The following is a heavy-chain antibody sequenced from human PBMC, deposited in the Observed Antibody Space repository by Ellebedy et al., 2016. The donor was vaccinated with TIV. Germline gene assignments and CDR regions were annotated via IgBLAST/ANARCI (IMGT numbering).Heavy chain of an antibody. CDR3: AKVRSIGALYDAFDI. Sequence: GGSLRLSCVASGFPFSISALTWVRQAPGKGLEWVSAISGSGGSTYYADSVKGRFTISRDISKNTLYLQMSSLRAEDTAVYYCAKVRSIGALYDAFDIWGQGTMVTVSS. J-gene: IGHJ3*02. D-gene: IGHD6-6*01. V-gene: IGHV3-23*01. CDR1: GFPFSISA. CDR2: ISGSGGST.